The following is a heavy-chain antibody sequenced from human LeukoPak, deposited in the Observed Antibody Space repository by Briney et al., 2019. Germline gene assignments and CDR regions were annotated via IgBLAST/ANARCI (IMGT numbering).Heavy chain of an antibody. Sequence: PGGSLRLSCAASGFTFDDFAMSWVRQAPGKGLEWVANIKQDGSEKYYVDSLKGRFTISRDNAMNSLYLQMTSLRGDDTAVYYCARENYDILTYFGTGMDVWGQGTTVTVSS. CDR2: IKQDGSEK. V-gene: IGHV3-7*01. CDR3: ARENYDILTYFGTGMDV. CDR1: GFTFDDFA. D-gene: IGHD3-9*01. J-gene: IGHJ6*02.